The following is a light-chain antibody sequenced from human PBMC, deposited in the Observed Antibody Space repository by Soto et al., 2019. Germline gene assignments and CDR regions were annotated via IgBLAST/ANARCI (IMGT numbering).Light chain of an antibody. V-gene: IGKV1-6*01. J-gene: IGKJ1*01. Sequence: AIQMTQSPSSLSASVGDRVTITCRASQGIRNDLGWYQQKPGKAPKLLIYTASSLQSGVPSRFSGSGSGTDFTLTISSLQPEDFATFYCLQDYNYPRTFGQGTKVEIK. CDR3: LQDYNYPRT. CDR2: TAS. CDR1: QGIRND.